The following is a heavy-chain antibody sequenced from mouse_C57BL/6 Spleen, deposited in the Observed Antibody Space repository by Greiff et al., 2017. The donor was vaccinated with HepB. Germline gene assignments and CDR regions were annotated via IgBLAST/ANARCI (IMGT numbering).Heavy chain of an antibody. D-gene: IGHD2-4*01. CDR3: TRALHDYEGAWFAY. J-gene: IGHJ3*01. V-gene: IGHV5-9-1*02. CDR2: ISSGGDYI. CDR1: GFTFSSYA. Sequence: EVKLMESGEGLVKPGGSLKLSCAASGFTFSSYAMSWVRQTPEKRLEWVAYISSGGDYIYYADTVKGRFTISRDNARNTLYLQMSSLKSADTAMYYGTRALHDYEGAWFAYWGQGTLVTVSA.